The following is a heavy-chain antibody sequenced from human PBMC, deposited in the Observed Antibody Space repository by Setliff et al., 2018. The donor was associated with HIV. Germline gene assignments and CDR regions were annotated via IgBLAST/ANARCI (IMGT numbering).Heavy chain of an antibody. V-gene: IGHV2-5*02. J-gene: IGHJ3*02. CDR3: AHRPSDSSGWNDAFDI. D-gene: IGHD6-19*01. CDR1: GFSLSTSGVG. Sequence: SGPTLVNPTQTLTLTCTFSGFSLSTSGVGVGWIRQPPGKALEWLALIYWDDDKRCSPSLKSRLTITKDTSKNQVVLTMTNMDPVDTATYYCAHRPSDSSGWNDAFDIWGQGTMVTVSS. CDR2: IYWDDDK.